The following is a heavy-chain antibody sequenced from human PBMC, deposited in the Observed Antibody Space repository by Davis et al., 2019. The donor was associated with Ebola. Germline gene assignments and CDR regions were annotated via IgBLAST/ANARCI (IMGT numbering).Heavy chain of an antibody. D-gene: IGHD6-19*01. CDR2: IYYSGST. Sequence: SETLSLTCTVSGGSISSYYWSWIRQPPGKGLEWIGYIYYSGSTNYNPSLKSRVIISVDTSKNQFSLKLSSVTAADTAVYYCARQIGWGSGWYSGNNWFDPWGQGTLVTVSS. CDR3: ARQIGWGSGWYSGNNWFDP. J-gene: IGHJ5*02. V-gene: IGHV4-59*08. CDR1: GGSISSYY.